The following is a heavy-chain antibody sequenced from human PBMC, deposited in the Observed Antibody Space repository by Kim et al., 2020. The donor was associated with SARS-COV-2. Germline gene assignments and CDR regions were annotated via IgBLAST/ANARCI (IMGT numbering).Heavy chain of an antibody. Sequence: GGSLRLSCAASEFTFNNAWMNWVRQAPGKGLEWVGRIKSKTDGGTTDYAAPVKGRFTISRDDSKNMLYLQMSSLKTEDTAVYYFNTGVLTFDSWGQGTPVTVSS. D-gene: IGHD3-9*01. V-gene: IGHV3-15*01. CDR3: NTGVLTFDS. CDR1: EFTFNNAW. J-gene: IGHJ4*02. CDR2: IKSKTDGGTT.